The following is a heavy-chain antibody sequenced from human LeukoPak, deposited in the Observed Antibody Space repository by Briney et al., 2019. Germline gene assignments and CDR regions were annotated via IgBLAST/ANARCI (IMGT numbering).Heavy chain of an antibody. CDR3: ATGSGSGLFDY. CDR2: ISSNGGST. V-gene: IGHV3-64*01. D-gene: IGHD3-10*01. Sequence: PGGSLRLSCAASGFTFSSYAMHWVRQAPGKGLEYVSAISSNGGSTYYANSVKGRFTISRDNSKNTLYLQMGSLRAEDMAVYYCATGSGSGLFDYWGQGTLVTVSS. CDR1: GFTFSSYA. J-gene: IGHJ4*02.